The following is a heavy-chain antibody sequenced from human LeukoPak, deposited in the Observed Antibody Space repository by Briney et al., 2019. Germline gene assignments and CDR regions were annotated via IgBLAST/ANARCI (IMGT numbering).Heavy chain of an antibody. Sequence: ASVKVSCKVSGYTLTELSMHWVRQAPGKGLEWMGGFDPEDGETIYAQKFQGRVTMTEDTSTDTAYMELSSLRSEDTAVYYCAPGIRCSSTSCSIYDYWGQGTLVTVSS. D-gene: IGHD2-2*01. CDR2: FDPEDGET. J-gene: IGHJ4*02. V-gene: IGHV1-24*01. CDR3: APGIRCSSTSCSIYDY. CDR1: GYTLTELS.